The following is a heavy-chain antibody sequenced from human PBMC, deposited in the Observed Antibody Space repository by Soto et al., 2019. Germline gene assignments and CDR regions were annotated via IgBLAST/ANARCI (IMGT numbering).Heavy chain of an antibody. D-gene: IGHD3-10*01. J-gene: IGHJ6*02. Sequence: SETLPLTCTVSGCTISSGGHYWTWVRQHQGKGLEWMGYIYYTGSTSYNPSLESRLTMSVDTSKNQFSLRLDSVTAADTAVYSCPRVRVDGLPGSSRNLYSMYGCGQGSTVTLAS. CDR3: PRVRVDGLPGSSRNLYSMYG. V-gene: IGHV4-31*03. CDR1: GCTISSGGHY. CDR2: IYYTGST.